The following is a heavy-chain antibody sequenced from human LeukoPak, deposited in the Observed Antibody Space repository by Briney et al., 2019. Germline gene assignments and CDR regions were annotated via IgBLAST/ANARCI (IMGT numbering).Heavy chain of an antibody. CDR2: IYSTGST. V-gene: IGHV4-4*07. CDR3: GRQIASAGTAGFAF. CDR1: GGSISSYY. Sequence: SETLSLTRTVSGGSISSYYWSWIRQPAGKGLEWIGRIYSTGSTNYNPSLKSRVTMSVDTSKNQFSLRLRSVTAADTAVYYCGRQIASAGTAGFAFWGQGALVTVSS. D-gene: IGHD6-13*01. J-gene: IGHJ4*02.